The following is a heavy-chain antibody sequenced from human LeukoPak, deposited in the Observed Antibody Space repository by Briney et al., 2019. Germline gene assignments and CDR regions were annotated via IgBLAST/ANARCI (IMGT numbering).Heavy chain of an antibody. J-gene: IGHJ4*02. CDR2: ISSSGSTI. V-gene: IGHV3-48*03. Sequence: GALRLSCATSGFTFSSYEMHWVRQAPGKGLEWVSYISSSGSTIYYADSVKGRFTISRDNAKNSLYLQMNSLRAEDTAVYYCARDYGGSSPFDYWGQGTLVTVSS. CDR3: ARDYGGSSPFDY. D-gene: IGHD4-23*01. CDR1: GFTFSSYE.